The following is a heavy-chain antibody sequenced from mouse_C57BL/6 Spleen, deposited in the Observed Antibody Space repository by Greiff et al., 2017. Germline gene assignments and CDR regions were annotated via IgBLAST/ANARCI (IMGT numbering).Heavy chain of an antibody. Sequence: QVQLQQSGAELVMPGASVKLSCKASGYTFTSYWMHWVKQRPGQGLEWIGEIDPADSYTNYNKKFTGNSTLTVDKSSSTAYMQLSSLTSEDSAVYYCARTRDYYGSKGYFDVWGTGTTVTVSS. J-gene: IGHJ1*03. D-gene: IGHD1-1*01. CDR2: IDPADSYT. CDR1: GYTFTSYW. CDR3: ARTRDYYGSKGYFDV. V-gene: IGHV1-69*01.